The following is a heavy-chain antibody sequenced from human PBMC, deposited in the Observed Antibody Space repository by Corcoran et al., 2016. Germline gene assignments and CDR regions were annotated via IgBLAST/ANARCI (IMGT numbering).Heavy chain of an antibody. V-gene: IGHV1-46*01. Sequence: QVQLVQSGAEVKKPGASVKVSCKASGYTFTSYYMHWVRQAPGQGLEWMGIINPSGGSTSYAQKFQGRVTMTRDTSTSTVYMELSSLRSEDTAVYYCARVQEDTAMLKLGAFDIWGQGTMVTVSS. J-gene: IGHJ3*02. CDR3: ARVQEDTAMLKLGAFDI. CDR2: INPSGGST. D-gene: IGHD5-18*01. CDR1: GYTFTSYY.